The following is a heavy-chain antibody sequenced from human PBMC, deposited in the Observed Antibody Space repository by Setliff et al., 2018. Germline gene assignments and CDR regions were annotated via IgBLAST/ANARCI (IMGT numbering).Heavy chain of an antibody. Sequence: SETLSLTCTVSGYSISSGYIWGWIRQPPGKGLEWVGNVGHTGSINYNPSLKSRLTISRDTSKNQVSLKLNSVTATDTAVYYCARDLGHGGDSDYWGQGILVT. CDR3: ARDLGHGGDSDY. J-gene: IGHJ4*02. CDR2: VGHTGSI. CDR1: GYSISSGYI. D-gene: IGHD2-21*02. V-gene: IGHV4-38-2*02.